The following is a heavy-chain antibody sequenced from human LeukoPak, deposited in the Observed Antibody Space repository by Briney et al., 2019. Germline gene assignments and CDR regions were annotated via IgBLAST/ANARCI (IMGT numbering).Heavy chain of an antibody. CDR3: ARGTDMATVGSWFDP. Sequence: WGSLTLSCAASGFTFSSYSMNWVRQAAGKGLEWVSSISSSSYIYYADSVKGRFTISRDNAKNSLYLKMNSLRAEDTAVYYCARGTDMATVGSWFDPWGQGTLVTVSS. V-gene: IGHV3-21*01. J-gene: IGHJ5*02. CDR1: GFTFSSYS. CDR2: ISSSSYI. D-gene: IGHD5-24*01.